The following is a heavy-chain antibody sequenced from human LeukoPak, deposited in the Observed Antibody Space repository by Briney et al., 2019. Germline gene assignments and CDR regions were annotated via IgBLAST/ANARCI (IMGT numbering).Heavy chain of an antibody. D-gene: IGHD2-15*01. J-gene: IGHJ4*02. Sequence: PGGSLRLSCAASGFTFSNYAMHWVRQAPGKGLEWVAVISYDGSNKYYADSVKGRFTISRDNSKNTLYLQMNSLRAEDTAMYYCARDHCSGGSCYQGNFDYWGQGTLVTVSS. CDR1: GFTFSNYA. CDR2: ISYDGSNK. CDR3: ARDHCSGGSCYQGNFDY. V-gene: IGHV3-30-3*01.